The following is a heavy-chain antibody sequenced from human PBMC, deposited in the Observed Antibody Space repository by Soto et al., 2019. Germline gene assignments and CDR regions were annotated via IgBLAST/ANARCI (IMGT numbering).Heavy chain of an antibody. CDR1: GDSVSSNSAA. Sequence: QVQLQQSGPGLVKPSQTLSLTCAISGDSVSSNSAAWNWIRQSPSRGLEWLGRTYYRSKWYNDYAVSVKSRITINPDTSKNQFSLQLNSVTPEDTAVYYCALNRYCSGGSCSPYYYYGMDVWGQGTTVTVSS. CDR2: TYYRSKWYN. D-gene: IGHD2-15*01. V-gene: IGHV6-1*01. CDR3: ALNRYCSGGSCSPYYYYGMDV. J-gene: IGHJ6*02.